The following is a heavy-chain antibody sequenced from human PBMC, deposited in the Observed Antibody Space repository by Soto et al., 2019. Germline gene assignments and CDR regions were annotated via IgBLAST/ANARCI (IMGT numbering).Heavy chain of an antibody. Sequence: QVQLVQSGAEVKKPGSSVKVSCKASGGTFSSYAISWVRQAPGQGLEWMGGIIPIFGTANYAQKFQGRVTITADSSTSTAYMELGRLRSEDTAVYYCARDHGTVHGSGRTGWFDPWGQGTLVTVSS. J-gene: IGHJ5*02. CDR1: GGTFSSYA. CDR3: ARDHGTVHGSGRTGWFDP. D-gene: IGHD6-19*01. CDR2: IIPIFGTA. V-gene: IGHV1-69*01.